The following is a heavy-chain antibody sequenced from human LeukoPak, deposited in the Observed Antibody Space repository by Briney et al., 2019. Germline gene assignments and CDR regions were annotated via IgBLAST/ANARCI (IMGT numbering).Heavy chain of an antibody. D-gene: IGHD2-2*01. CDR2: IIPIFGTA. V-gene: IGHV1-69*13. CDR3: ARGGIVVVRGKNWFDP. CDR1: GGTFRSYA. Sequence: SVRVSXKASGGTFRSYAISWVRQAPGQGLEWMGGIIPIFGTANYAQKFQGRVTITADESTSTAYMELSSLRSEDTAVYYCARGGIVVVRGKNWFDPWGQGTLVTVSS. J-gene: IGHJ5*02.